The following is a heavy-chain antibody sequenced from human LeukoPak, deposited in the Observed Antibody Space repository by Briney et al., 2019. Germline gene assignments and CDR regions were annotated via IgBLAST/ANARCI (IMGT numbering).Heavy chain of an antibody. Sequence: GGSLRHSCAASGFTFSRYGMHWVRQAPGKGLEWVAVISYDGSNKYYADSVKGRFTISRDNSKNTLYLQMNSLRAEDTAVYYCAKDLFIEFGGTQLWPIDYWGQGTLVTVSS. V-gene: IGHV3-30*18. CDR1: GFTFSRYG. D-gene: IGHD5-18*01. CDR3: AKDLFIEFGGTQLWPIDY. J-gene: IGHJ4*02. CDR2: ISYDGSNK.